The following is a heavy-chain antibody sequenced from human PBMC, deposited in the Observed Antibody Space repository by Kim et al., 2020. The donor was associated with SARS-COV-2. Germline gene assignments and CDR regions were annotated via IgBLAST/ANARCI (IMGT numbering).Heavy chain of an antibody. CDR3: ARDGDYDILTGYYGPFDI. CDR2: IYYSGST. D-gene: IGHD3-9*01. CDR1: GGSISSYY. V-gene: IGHV4-59*01. J-gene: IGHJ3*02. Sequence: SETLSLTCTVSGGSISSYYWSWIRQPPGKGLEWIGYIYYSGSTNYNPSLKSRVTISVDTSKNQFSLKLSSVTAADTAVYYCARDGDYDILTGYYGPFDI.